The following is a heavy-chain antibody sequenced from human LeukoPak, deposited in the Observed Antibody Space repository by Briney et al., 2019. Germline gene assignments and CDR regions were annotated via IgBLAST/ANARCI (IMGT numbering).Heavy chain of an antibody. D-gene: IGHD3-22*01. Sequence: ASETLSLTCAVYGGSFSGYYWSWIRQPPGKGLEWIGEINHSGSTNYNPSLKSRVTISVDTSKNQFSLKLSSVTAADTAVYYCARNRYYYDSSGYDRDYWGQGTLVTVSS. CDR2: INHSGST. V-gene: IGHV4-34*01. CDR1: GGSFSGYY. CDR3: ARNRYYYDSSGYDRDY. J-gene: IGHJ4*02.